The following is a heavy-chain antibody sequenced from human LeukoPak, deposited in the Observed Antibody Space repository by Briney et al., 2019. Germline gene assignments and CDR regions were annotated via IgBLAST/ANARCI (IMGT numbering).Heavy chain of an antibody. D-gene: IGHD6-19*01. V-gene: IGHV1-2*02. CDR2: INPYSGST. Sequence: ASVKVSCKASGYTFTDYYIHWVRQAPGQGLEWMGWINPYSGSTHFAPNFQGRVTMTRDTSISTAYMELSGLTPDDTAVYYCARDHIALVGTYFDYWGQGTLVTASS. CDR3: ARDHIALVGTYFDY. J-gene: IGHJ4*02. CDR1: GYTFTDYY.